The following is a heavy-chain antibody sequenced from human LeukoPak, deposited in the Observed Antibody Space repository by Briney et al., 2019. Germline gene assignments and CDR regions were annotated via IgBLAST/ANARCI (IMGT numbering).Heavy chain of an antibody. D-gene: IGHD3-3*02. CDR3: ARCILATCRYLPSFDF. CDR2: ITTYNGNT. V-gene: IGHV1-18*01. J-gene: IGHJ4*02. CDR1: GYTFTGYG. Sequence: GGSVMLSCKASGYTFTGYGISWVRRAPGQGLEWMGWITTYNGNTNFAQKVQGRVTMTTDTSTSTAYMELRSLRSDDTAVYYCARCILATCRYLPSFDFWGQGTLGTVSS.